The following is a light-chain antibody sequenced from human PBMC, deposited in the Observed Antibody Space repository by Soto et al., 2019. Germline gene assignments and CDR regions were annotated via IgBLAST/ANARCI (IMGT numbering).Light chain of an antibody. J-gene: IGLJ1*01. CDR2: DVT. Sequence: QSVLTQPASVSGSPGQSITISCTGTSSDVGGYNFVSWYQQHPGKAPKLMIYDVTNRPSGVSNRFSGSKSGNTASLTISGLQAEDEADYYCSSYKSSSTLYGFGTGTKVTV. CDR1: SSDVGGYNF. V-gene: IGLV2-14*01. CDR3: SSYKSSSTLYG.